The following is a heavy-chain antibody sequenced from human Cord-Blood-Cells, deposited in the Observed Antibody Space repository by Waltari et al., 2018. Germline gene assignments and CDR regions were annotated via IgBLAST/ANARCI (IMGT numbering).Heavy chain of an antibody. Sequence: QVQLQQWGAGLLKPSETLSLTCAVYGGSFSGYYWSWIRQPPGKGLEWIGEINHSGSNNYNPALKSRVTISVDTSKNQFSLKLSSVTAADTAVYYCARGDDNFLTGFWYWGQGTLVTVSS. CDR3: ARGDDNFLTGFWY. CDR1: GGSFSGYY. J-gene: IGHJ4*02. D-gene: IGHD3-9*01. V-gene: IGHV4-34*01. CDR2: INHSGSN.